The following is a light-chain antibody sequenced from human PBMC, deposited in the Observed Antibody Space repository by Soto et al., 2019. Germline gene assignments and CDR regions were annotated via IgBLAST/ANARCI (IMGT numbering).Light chain of an antibody. CDR2: HNS. J-gene: IGLJ1*01. Sequence: QSVLTQPPSPFGTPGQRSTIPGSETSSTIEINYVYGYQQLPGTAPKLPIYHNSQRPSGVPDRFSGSKSGTSASLAISGLRSEDEADYYCAAWDDSLSGRYVFGTGTKLTVL. CDR1: SSTIEINY. CDR3: AAWDDSLSGRYV. V-gene: IGLV1-47*02.